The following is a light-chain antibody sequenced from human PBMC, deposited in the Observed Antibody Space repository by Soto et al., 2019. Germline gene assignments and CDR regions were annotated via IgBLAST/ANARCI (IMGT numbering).Light chain of an antibody. CDR1: QSISSY. J-gene: IGKJ2*01. Sequence: DIQMTQSPSSLSASVGDRVTITCRASQSISSYLNWYQQKPGKAPKLLIYAASSLQSGVPSRFSGSGSGTDFTLTISSLQPEDVATYYCHQSYSTLRTFGQGTKLEIK. CDR3: HQSYSTLRT. V-gene: IGKV1-39*01. CDR2: AAS.